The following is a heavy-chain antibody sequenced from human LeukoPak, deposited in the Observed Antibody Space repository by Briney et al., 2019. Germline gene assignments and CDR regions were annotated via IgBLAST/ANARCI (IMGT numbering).Heavy chain of an antibody. Sequence: ASVKVSCTASGYTFTGYYMHWVRQAPGQGLEWMGWIHPNSGGTKYAQRFQGRVTVTRDTSISTVYMELSRLRSDDTAVYYCGRYNWNDGSFDYWGQGTLVTVSS. CDR1: GYTFTGYY. D-gene: IGHD1-1*01. J-gene: IGHJ4*02. V-gene: IGHV1-2*02. CDR3: GRYNWNDGSFDY. CDR2: IHPNSGGT.